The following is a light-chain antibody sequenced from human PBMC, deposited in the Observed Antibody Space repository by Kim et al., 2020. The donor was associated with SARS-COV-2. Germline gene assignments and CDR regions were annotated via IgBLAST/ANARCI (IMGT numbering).Light chain of an antibody. CDR1: SSNIGSNA. CDR2: NIN. J-gene: IGLJ2*01. Sequence: ELTQPPSASGTPGQRVTISCSGNSSNIGSNAVTWCQQLPGTAPKLLIYNINQRPSVVPDRFSGSKSDTSASLAISGLQSEDEADYYCAVWDDSLNGVVFGGGTQLTVL. V-gene: IGLV1-44*01. CDR3: AVWDDSLNGVV.